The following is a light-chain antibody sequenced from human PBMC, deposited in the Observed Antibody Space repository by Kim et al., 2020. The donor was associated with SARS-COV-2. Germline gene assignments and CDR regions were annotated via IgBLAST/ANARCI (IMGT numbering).Light chain of an antibody. V-gene: IGKV3-20*01. CDR2: GAS. Sequence: EIVLTQSPATLSLSPGERATLSCRASQSVTNNYLAWYQHKPGQTPRLLIYGASSRATGIPDRFSGSGSGTDFTLTISRLEPEDFAVYYCHQYGSSSSFGQGTKLEIK. CDR1: QSVTNNY. CDR3: HQYGSSSS. J-gene: IGKJ2*01.